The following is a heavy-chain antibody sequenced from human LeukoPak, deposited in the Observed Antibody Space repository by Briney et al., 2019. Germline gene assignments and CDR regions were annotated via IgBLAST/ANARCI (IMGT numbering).Heavy chain of an antibody. CDR3: ARPYGVTSSFYWYFDL. J-gene: IGHJ2*01. D-gene: IGHD3-10*01. CDR2: IYHDGNT. V-gene: IGHV4-30-2*01. Sequence: SQTLPLTCTVSGVSISSGGYYWSLIRQPPGKGLEWIGYIYHDGNTYYSPSLKSRVTISIDTSKNQFSLKLSSVTALDTAVYYCARPYGVTSSFYWYFDLWGRGTLVTVSS. CDR1: GVSISSGGYY.